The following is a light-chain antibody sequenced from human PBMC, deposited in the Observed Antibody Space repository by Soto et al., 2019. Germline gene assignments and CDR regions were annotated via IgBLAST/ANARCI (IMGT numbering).Light chain of an antibody. CDR2: AAS. V-gene: IGKV1-39*01. CDR3: QQSYSTGYT. CDR1: QSISSY. Sequence: DIQMTQSPSSLSASVGDRVTITCRASQSISSYLNWYQQKPGKAPKLLIYAASSLQSGVPSRFRGSGSGTDFTLTISSLQPEDFATYYCQQSYSTGYTFGQGTKLEIK. J-gene: IGKJ2*01.